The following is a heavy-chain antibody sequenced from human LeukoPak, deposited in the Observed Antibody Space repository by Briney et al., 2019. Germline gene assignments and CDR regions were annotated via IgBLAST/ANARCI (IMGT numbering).Heavy chain of an antibody. CDR2: ISTSSSHI. V-gene: IGHV3-21*01. D-gene: IGHD5-12*01. CDR1: GFTFSTYS. Sequence: MTGRSLRLSCAASGFTFSTYSMNWVRQAPGKGLEWVSSISTSSSHIYYADSVKGRFTISRDNAKNSLYLQMHSLRAEDTAVYYCARDYDEDYWGQGTLVTVSS. CDR3: ARDYDEDY. J-gene: IGHJ4*02.